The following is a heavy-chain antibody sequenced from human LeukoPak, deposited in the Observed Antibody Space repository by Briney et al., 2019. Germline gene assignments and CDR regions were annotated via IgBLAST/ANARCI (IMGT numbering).Heavy chain of an antibody. J-gene: IGHJ3*02. Sequence: GGSLRLSCAASGFTFSIYGMHWVRQAPGKGLEWVSVIYSGVRTYYADSVKGRFTISRDNSKNTLYLQMNSLRVEDTAVYYCAKYELEAFDIWGQGTMVTVSS. D-gene: IGHD3-3*01. CDR2: IYSGVRT. CDR3: AKYELEAFDI. V-gene: IGHV3-66*01. CDR1: GFTFSIYG.